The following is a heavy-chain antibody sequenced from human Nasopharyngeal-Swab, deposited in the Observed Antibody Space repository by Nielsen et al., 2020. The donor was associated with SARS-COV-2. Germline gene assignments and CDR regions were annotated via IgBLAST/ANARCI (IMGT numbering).Heavy chain of an antibody. Sequence: VRQAPGKGLEWVGRIKSKTDGGTTDYAAPVKGRFTISRDDSKNTLYLQMNSLKTEDTAVYYCTTDLRSAGLTKNRLLLWFGELRRTNWFDPWGQGTLATVSS. CDR2: IKSKTDGGTT. J-gene: IGHJ5*02. V-gene: IGHV3-15*01. CDR3: TTDLRSAGLTKNRLLLWFGELRRTNWFDP. D-gene: IGHD3-10*01.